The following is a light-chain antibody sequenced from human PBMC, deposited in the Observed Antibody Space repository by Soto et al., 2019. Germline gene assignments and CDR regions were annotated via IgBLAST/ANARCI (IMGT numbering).Light chain of an antibody. CDR1: SSDIGAYNY. J-gene: IGLJ1*01. Sequence: QSALTQPASVSGSPGQSITISCTGSSSDIGAYNYVSWFQQYPGKAPKLIISEDSNRPSGVSNRFSGSKSGTAASLTISGLQTEDEADYFCFSFTTDWTHVFGTGTKLTVL. CDR2: EDS. CDR3: FSFTTDWTHV. V-gene: IGLV2-14*01.